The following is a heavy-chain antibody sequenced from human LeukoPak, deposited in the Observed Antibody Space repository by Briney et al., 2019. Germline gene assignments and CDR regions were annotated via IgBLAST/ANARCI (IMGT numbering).Heavy chain of an antibody. Sequence: GGSLRLSCAASGFTFSSYAMHWVRQAPGKGLEWVAVISYDGSNKYYADSVKGRFTISRDNSKNTLYLQMNSLRAEDTAVYYCAKARYSGYGHFDYWGQGTLVTVSS. V-gene: IGHV3-30-3*01. CDR3: AKARYSGYGHFDY. J-gene: IGHJ4*02. D-gene: IGHD5-12*01. CDR2: ISYDGSNK. CDR1: GFTFSSYA.